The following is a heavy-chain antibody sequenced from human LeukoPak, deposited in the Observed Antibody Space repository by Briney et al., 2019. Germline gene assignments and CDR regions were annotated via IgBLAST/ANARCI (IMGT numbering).Heavy chain of an antibody. Sequence: PSETLSLTCTVSGGSISSSSYYWGWIRQPPGKGLEWIGSIYYSGSTYYNPSLKSRVTISVDTSKNQFSLKLSSVTAADTAVYYCARGFAVDPWGQGTLVTVSS. CDR2: IYYSGST. J-gene: IGHJ5*02. CDR1: GGSISSSSYY. V-gene: IGHV4-39*07. CDR3: ARGFAVDP.